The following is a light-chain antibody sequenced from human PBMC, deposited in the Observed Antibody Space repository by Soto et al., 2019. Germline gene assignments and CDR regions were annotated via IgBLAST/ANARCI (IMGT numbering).Light chain of an antibody. J-gene: IGLJ2*01. CDR2: EGS. Sequence: QSALTQPASVSGSPGQSITISCTGISSDVGSYNLVSCYQQHPGKAPKVMIYEGSKRPSGVSNRFSGSRPGNTASLTISGLQAEDEAHYYCSSYAGSSTHVVFGGATKLTVL. CDR1: SSDVGSYNL. V-gene: IGLV2-23*01. CDR3: SSYAGSSTHVV.